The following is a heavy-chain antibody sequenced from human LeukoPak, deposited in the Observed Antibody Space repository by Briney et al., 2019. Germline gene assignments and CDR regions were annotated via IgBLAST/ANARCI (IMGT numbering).Heavy chain of an antibody. D-gene: IGHD6-19*01. J-gene: IGHJ4*02. CDR2: ISGSGGST. CDR3: AKSLQQWLVLDY. CDR1: EFSVGSNY. Sequence: GGSLRLSCAASEFSVGSNYMTWVRQAPGKGLEWVSAISGSGGSTYYADSVKGRFTISRDNSKNTLYLQMNSLRAEDTAVYYCAKSLQQWLVLDYWGQGTLVTVSS. V-gene: IGHV3-23*01.